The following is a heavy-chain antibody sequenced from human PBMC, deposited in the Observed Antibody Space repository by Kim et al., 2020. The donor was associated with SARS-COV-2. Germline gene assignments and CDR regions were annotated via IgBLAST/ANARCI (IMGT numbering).Heavy chain of an antibody. CDR2: ISASGGTT. D-gene: IGHD2-21*01. CDR3: AKLRNSIYYYGMDV. Sequence: GGSLRLSCAASGFTVSNYGMSWVRQAPGKGLEWVSIISASGGTTFYADSVKGRFTISRDNSKNTLYLQMNTLRAEDTAVYYCAKLRNSIYYYGMDVWGQGTTVTVSS. V-gene: IGHV3-23*01. CDR1: GFTVSNYG. J-gene: IGHJ6*02.